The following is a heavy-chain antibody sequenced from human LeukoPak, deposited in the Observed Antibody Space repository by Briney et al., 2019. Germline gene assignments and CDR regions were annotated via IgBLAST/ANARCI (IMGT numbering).Heavy chain of an antibody. CDR3: AKDVPHHFDY. J-gene: IGHJ4*02. CDR2: IRYDGSNK. V-gene: IGHV3-30*02. Sequence: GGSLRLSCAASGFTFSSNGMHWVRQAPGKGLEWVAFIRYDGSNKYYTDSVKGQFTISRDNSKNTLYLQMNSLRAEDTAVYYCAKDVPHHFDYWGQGTLVTVSS. CDR1: GFTFSSNG.